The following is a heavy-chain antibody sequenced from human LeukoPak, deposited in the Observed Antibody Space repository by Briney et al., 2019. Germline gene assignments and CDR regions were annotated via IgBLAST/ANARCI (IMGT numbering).Heavy chain of an antibody. CDR3: ATVVGASFDAFDI. CDR1: GGTFSSYA. V-gene: IGHV1-24*01. D-gene: IGHD1-26*01. Sequence: ASVKVSCKASGGTFSSYAISWVRQAPGKGLEWMGGFDPEDGETIYAQKFQGRVTMTEDTSTDTAYMELSSLRSEDTAVYYCATVVGASFDAFDIWGQGTMVTVSS. CDR2: FDPEDGET. J-gene: IGHJ3*02.